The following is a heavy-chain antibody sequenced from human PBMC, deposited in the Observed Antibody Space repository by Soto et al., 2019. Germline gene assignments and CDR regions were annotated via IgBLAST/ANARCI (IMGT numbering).Heavy chain of an antibody. V-gene: IGHV4-39*01. CDR3: ARRDGHSASLIGY. Sequence: SETLSLTCTVSGGSISSSSYYWGWIRQPPGKGLEWIGSIYYSGSTYYNPSLKSRVTISVDTSKNQFSLKLSSVTAADTAVYYCARRDGHSASLIGYLGQGTLFTVSS. CDR2: IYYSGST. CDR1: GGSISSSSYY. J-gene: IGHJ4*02. D-gene: IGHD5-12*01.